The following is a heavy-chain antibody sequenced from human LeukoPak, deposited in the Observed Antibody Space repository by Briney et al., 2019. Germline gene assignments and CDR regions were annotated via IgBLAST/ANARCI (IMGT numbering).Heavy chain of an antibody. D-gene: IGHD1-26*01. Sequence: GGSLRLSCAASGVSFSDYQMSWVRQAPGKGLEWISYMTASGRSTNYADSVKGRFTISRDNAKNSVVLQMNSLRTEDTAVYYCTRERRGSYYAFEFWGQGTLVSVSS. CDR1: GVSFSDYQ. J-gene: IGHJ4*02. CDR3: TRERRGSYYAFEF. V-gene: IGHV3-11*01. CDR2: MTASGRST.